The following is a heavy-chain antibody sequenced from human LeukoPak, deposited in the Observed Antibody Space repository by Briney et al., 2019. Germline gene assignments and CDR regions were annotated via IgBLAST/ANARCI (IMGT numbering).Heavy chain of an antibody. D-gene: IGHD6-13*01. CDR3: AKTPLGSSFYYFDY. CDR1: GFTFDDYA. Sequence: GGSLRLSCAASGFTFDDYAMHWVRQAPRKGLEWVSVISWNSGSIGYANSVKGRFTISRDNSKNTLYLQMNSLRAEDTAVYYCAKTPLGSSFYYFDYWGQGTLVTVSS. V-gene: IGHV3-9*01. J-gene: IGHJ4*02. CDR2: ISWNSGSI.